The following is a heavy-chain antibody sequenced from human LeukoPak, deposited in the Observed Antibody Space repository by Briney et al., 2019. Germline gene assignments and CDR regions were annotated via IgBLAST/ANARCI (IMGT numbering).Heavy chain of an antibody. CDR2: ISSNGGST. J-gene: IGHJ4*02. CDR3: AKDDTAMVTYQLVY. D-gene: IGHD5-18*01. CDR1: GFTFSSYA. V-gene: IGHV3-64*01. Sequence: PGGSLRLSCAASGFTFSSYAMHWVRQAPGKGLEYVSAISSNGGSTYYANSVKGRFTISRDNSKNTLYLQMNSLRAEDTAVYYCAKDDTAMVTYQLVYWGQGTLVTVSS.